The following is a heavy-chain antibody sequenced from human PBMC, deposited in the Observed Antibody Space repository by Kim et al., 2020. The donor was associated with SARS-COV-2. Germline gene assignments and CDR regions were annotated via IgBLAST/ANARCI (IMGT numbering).Heavy chain of an antibody. CDR3: ARQTYYYDSSGYPSWFDP. Sequence: GESLKISCKGSGYSFTSYWTSWVRQMPGKGLEWMGRIDPSDSYTNYSPSFQGHVTISADKSISTAYLQWSSLKASDTAMYYCARQTYYYDSSGYPSWFDPWGQGTLVTVSS. V-gene: IGHV5-10-1*01. D-gene: IGHD3-22*01. CDR1: GYSFTSYW. CDR2: IDPSDSYT. J-gene: IGHJ5*02.